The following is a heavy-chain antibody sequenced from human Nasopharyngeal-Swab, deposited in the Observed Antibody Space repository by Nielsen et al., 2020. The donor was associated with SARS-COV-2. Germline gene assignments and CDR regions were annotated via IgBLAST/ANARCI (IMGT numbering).Heavy chain of an antibody. Sequence: GSLRLSCTVSGGSISSYYWSWIRQPPGKGLEWIGYIYYSGSTNYNPSLKSRVTISVDTSKNQFSLKLNSVTAADTAVYYCARASTVTTFFDLWGRGTLVTVSS. CDR1: GGSISSYY. J-gene: IGHJ2*01. CDR2: IYYSGST. D-gene: IGHD4-17*01. CDR3: ARASTVTTFFDL. V-gene: IGHV4-59*12.